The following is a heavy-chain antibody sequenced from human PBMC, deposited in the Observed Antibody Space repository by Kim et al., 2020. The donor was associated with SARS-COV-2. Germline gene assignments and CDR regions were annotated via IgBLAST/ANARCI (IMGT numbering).Heavy chain of an antibody. D-gene: IGHD6-19*01. CDR3: VRAVAVYYFDY. J-gene: IGHJ4*02. Sequence: GGSLRLSCAASELTVSSNYMSWVRQAPGKGLEWVSVIYSGGTTYYAGSVKGRFTISRDNSKDTLYLQMNSLRAEDTAVYYCVRAVAVYYFDYWGQGTPVT. CDR2: IYSGGTT. V-gene: IGHV3-66*01. CDR1: ELTVSSNY.